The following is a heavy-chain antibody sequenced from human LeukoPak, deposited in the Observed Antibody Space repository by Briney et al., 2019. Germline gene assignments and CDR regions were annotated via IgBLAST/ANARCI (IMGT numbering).Heavy chain of an antibody. CDR1: GGSFSVYY. V-gene: IGHV4-34*01. Sequence: SETLSLTCAVYGGSFSVYYWSWIRQPPGKGLEWIGEINHSGSTNYNPSLKSRVTISVDTSKNQFSLKLSSVTAADTAVYYCARRPYYYDSSGYDYWGQGTLATVSS. CDR3: ARRPYYYDSSGYDY. CDR2: INHSGST. J-gene: IGHJ4*02. D-gene: IGHD3-22*01.